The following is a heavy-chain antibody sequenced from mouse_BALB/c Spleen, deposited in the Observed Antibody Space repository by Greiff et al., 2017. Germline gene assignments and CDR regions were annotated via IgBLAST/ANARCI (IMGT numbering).Heavy chain of an antibody. J-gene: IGHJ4*01. V-gene: IGHV5-4*02. CDR1: GFTFSDYY. D-gene: IGHD2-4*01. CDR2: ISDGGSYT. Sequence: EVKLVESGGGLVKPGGSLKLSCAASGFTFSDYYMYWVRQTPEKRLEWVATISDGGSYTYYPDSVKGRFTISRDNAKNNLYLQMSSLKSEDTAMYYCARDYDYGGAMDYWGQGTSVTVSS. CDR3: ARDYDYGGAMDY.